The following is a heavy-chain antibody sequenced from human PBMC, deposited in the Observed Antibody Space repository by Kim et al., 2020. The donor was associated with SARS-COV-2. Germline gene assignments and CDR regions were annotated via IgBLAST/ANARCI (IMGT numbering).Heavy chain of an antibody. CDR2: IYYSGST. CDR1: GGSVSSGSYY. D-gene: IGHD3-3*01. Sequence: SETLSLTCTVSGGSVSSGSYYWSWIRQPPGKGLEWIGYIYYSGSTNYNPSLKSRVTISVDTSKNQFSLKLSSVTAADTAVYYCARAPTQLRFYGMDVWGQGTTVTVSS. V-gene: IGHV4-61*01. CDR3: ARAPTQLRFYGMDV. J-gene: IGHJ6*02.